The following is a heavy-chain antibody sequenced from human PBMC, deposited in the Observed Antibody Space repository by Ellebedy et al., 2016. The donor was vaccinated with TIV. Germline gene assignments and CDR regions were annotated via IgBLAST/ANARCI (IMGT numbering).Heavy chain of an antibody. J-gene: IGHJ4*02. D-gene: IGHD6-13*01. CDR1: GFAFSSYG. CDR3: AKARAGVSAAGLD. V-gene: IGHV3-30*18. CDR2: MSYDGSNK. Sequence: PGGSLRLSCAASGFAFSSYGMHWVRQAPGKGLEWVAVMSYDGSNKYYADSVKGRFTISRDTSKNTLYLQMNSLRLEDTAIYYCAKARAGVSAAGLDWGPGTLVTVSS.